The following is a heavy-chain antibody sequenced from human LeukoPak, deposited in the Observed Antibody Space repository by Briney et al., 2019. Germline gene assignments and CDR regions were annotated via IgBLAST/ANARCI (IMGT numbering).Heavy chain of an antibody. CDR1: GGSISSSTYY. D-gene: IGHD1-26*01. Sequence: SETLSLTCNVSGGSISSSTYYWGWIRQPPGKGLEWIGSIYYSGSTYYNPSLKSRVTISVDTSKNQFSLKLSSVTAADTAVYYCARYSGSFFEYWGQGTLVTVSS. CDR2: IYYSGST. V-gene: IGHV4-39*01. J-gene: IGHJ4*02. CDR3: ARYSGSFFEY.